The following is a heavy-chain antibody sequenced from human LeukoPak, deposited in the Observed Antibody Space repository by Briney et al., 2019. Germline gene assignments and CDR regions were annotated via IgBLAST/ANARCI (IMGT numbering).Heavy chain of an antibody. J-gene: IGHJ4*02. Sequence: GSSVKVSCKASGAIFSSNAISWVRQAPGQGLEWMGWINPNSGGTNYAQKFQGRVTMTRDTSISTAYMELSRLRSDDTAVYYCARDPDIVVVVAATPGAFDYWGQGTLVTVSS. V-gene: IGHV1-2*02. CDR2: INPNSGGT. CDR1: GAIFSSNA. CDR3: ARDPDIVVVVAATPGAFDY. D-gene: IGHD2-15*01.